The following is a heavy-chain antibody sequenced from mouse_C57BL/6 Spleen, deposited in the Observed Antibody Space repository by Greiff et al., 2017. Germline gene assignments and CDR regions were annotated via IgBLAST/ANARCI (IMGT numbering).Heavy chain of an antibody. V-gene: IGHV1-69*01. D-gene: IGHD2-12*01. CDR2: IDPSDSYT. CDR3: ARSAYYKPYYYAMDY. Sequence: QVQLQQPGAELVMPGASVKLSCKASGYTFTSYWMHWVKQRPGQGLEWIGEIDPSDSYTNYNQKFKGKSTLTVAKSSRTAYMHLSSLTSEDSAVYYCARSAYYKPYYYAMDYWGQGTSVTVSS. CDR1: GYTFTSYW. J-gene: IGHJ4*01.